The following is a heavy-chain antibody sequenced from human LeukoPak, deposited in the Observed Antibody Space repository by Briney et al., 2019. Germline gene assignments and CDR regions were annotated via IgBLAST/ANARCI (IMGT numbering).Heavy chain of an antibody. Sequence: GGSLRLSCAASGFTFSSYAMHWVRQAPGKGLEWVAVISYDGSNKYCADSVKGRFTISRDNSKNTLYLQMNSLRAEDTAVYHCARVQGANYYDSSGYPLPPDYWGQGTLVTVSS. CDR1: GFTFSSYA. D-gene: IGHD3-22*01. V-gene: IGHV3-30-3*01. J-gene: IGHJ4*02. CDR2: ISYDGSNK. CDR3: ARVQGANYYDSSGYPLPPDY.